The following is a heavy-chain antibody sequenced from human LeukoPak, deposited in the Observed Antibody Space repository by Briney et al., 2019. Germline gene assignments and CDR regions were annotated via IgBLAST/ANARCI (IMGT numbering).Heavy chain of an antibody. CDR1: GYTLTELS. Sequence: ASVKVSCKVSGYTLTELSMHWVRQAPGKGLEWMGGFDPEDGETIYAQKFQGRVTLTEDTSTDTAYMELSSLRSADTAMYYCAINAYCSSNSCWGNYYYYYMDVWGKGTTVTISS. V-gene: IGHV1-24*01. CDR3: AINAYCSSNSCWGNYYYYYMDV. D-gene: IGHD2-2*01. J-gene: IGHJ6*03. CDR2: FDPEDGET.